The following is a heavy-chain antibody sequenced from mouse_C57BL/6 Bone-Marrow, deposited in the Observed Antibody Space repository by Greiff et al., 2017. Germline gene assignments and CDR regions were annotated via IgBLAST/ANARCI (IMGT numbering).Heavy chain of an antibody. D-gene: IGHD1-1*01. CDR1: GYTFTSYW. CDR2: IHPNSGST. J-gene: IGHJ1*03. Sequence: QVQLTQPGAELVKPGASVKLSCKASGYTFTSYWMHWVKQRPGQGLEWIGMIHPNSGSTNYNEKFKSKATLTVDKSSSTAYRQLRGLTSEDSAVYYCARGGDGSSHWYFEVWGTGTTGTVSS. V-gene: IGHV1-64*01. CDR3: ARGGDGSSHWYFEV.